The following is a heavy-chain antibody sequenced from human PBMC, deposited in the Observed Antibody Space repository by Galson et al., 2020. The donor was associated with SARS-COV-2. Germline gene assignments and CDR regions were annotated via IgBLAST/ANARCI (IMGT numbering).Heavy chain of an antibody. Sequence: ASETLSLTCTVSGGSTYTSNYYWGWIRQPPGKGLEWIGDIYYSANTYYNPSLKSRVTLSVDTSKNQFSLRLSSVTAADTAVYYCARRTTVSVAGTRSYYFDYWGQGTMVTVSS. J-gene: IGHJ4*02. CDR2: IYYSANT. CDR1: GGSTYTSNYY. D-gene: IGHD6-19*01. CDR3: ARRTTVSVAGTRSYYFDY. V-gene: IGHV4-39*01.